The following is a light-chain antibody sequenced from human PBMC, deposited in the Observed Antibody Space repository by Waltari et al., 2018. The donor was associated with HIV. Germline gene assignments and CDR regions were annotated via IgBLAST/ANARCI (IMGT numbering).Light chain of an antibody. J-gene: IGLJ2*01. CDR1: SSEIEPYKY. CDR3: SSFTITSTVI. V-gene: IGLV2-14*03. CDR2: QVS. Sequence: QSALTQPASVSGSPGQSSSISCTGTSSEIEPYKYVYWYQQHAGKAPKLLIYQVSHRPSVLSHRFSGSQSGSTASLTISGLQANDEAHYYCSSFTITSTVIFGGGTRLTVL.